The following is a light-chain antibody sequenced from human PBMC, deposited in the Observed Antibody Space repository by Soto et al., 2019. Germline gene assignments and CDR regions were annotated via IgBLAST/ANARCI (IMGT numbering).Light chain of an antibody. CDR2: AAS. CDR3: QQLNSYPLT. V-gene: IGKV1-9*01. Sequence: DIQLTQSPSFLSASVGDRVTITCRASQGISSYLAWYQQKPGKAPKLLIYAASTLQSGVPSRFSGSGSGTEFTLTISSLQPEDFATYYYQQLNSYPLTFGGGTKVEIK. J-gene: IGKJ4*01. CDR1: QGISSY.